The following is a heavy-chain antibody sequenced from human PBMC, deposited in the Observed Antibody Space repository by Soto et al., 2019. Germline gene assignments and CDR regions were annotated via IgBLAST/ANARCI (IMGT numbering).Heavy chain of an antibody. D-gene: IGHD4-17*01. Sequence: EVQLVESGGGLVQPGGSLRLSCAASGFTVSNNYMSWVRQSPGKGLECVSLIYSGGNTKYADSVKGRFTISRDSSTNTLFLQMNSLRAEDTAMFYCAAFLPTVHTPFQYWGQGTLVIVSS. CDR2: IYSGGNT. CDR1: GFTVSNNY. CDR3: AAFLPTVHTPFQY. J-gene: IGHJ1*01. V-gene: IGHV3-66*01.